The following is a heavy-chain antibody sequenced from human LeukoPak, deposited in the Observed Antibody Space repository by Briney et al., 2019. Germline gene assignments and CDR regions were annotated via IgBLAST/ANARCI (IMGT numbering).Heavy chain of an antibody. J-gene: IGHJ4*02. CDR3: ARVSRGYSGYDEPFYFDY. Sequence: SSETLSLTCTVSDDSISSIHYYWGWIRQPPGKGLEWIGTIYYSGSTYYNPSLESRVTISLDTSKNQFSLRLSSVTAADTAMYYCARVSRGYSGYDEPFYFDYWGQGTLVTVSS. CDR1: DDSISSIHYY. V-gene: IGHV4-39*07. CDR2: IYYSGST. D-gene: IGHD5-12*01.